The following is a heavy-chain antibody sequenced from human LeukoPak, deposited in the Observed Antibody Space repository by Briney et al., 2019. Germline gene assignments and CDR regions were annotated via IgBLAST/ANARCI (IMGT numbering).Heavy chain of an antibody. V-gene: IGHV3-23*01. CDR1: GFTFSSYG. CDR3: AKGRIVRGVTEPIFDY. D-gene: IGHD3-10*01. J-gene: IGHJ4*02. Sequence: GGTLRLSCAASGFTFSSYGMSWVRQAPGKGLEWVSAISGSGGSTYYADSVKGRFTISRDNSKNTLYLQMNSLRAEDTAVYYCAKGRIVRGVTEPIFDYWGQGTLVTVSS. CDR2: ISGSGGST.